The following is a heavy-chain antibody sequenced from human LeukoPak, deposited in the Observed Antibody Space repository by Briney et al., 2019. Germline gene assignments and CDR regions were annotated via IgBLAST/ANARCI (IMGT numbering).Heavy chain of an antibody. CDR2: INPNSGGT. Sequence: GASVKVSCKASGYTFTGYYMHWVRQAPGQGLEWMGWINPNSGGTNYAQKFQGRVTMTRDTTTSTAYMELSRLRSDDTAVYYCARVPYSSSWSGVYYFDCWGQGTLVTVSS. CDR1: GYTFTGYY. CDR3: ARVPYSSSWSGVYYFDC. J-gene: IGHJ4*02. V-gene: IGHV1-2*02. D-gene: IGHD6-13*01.